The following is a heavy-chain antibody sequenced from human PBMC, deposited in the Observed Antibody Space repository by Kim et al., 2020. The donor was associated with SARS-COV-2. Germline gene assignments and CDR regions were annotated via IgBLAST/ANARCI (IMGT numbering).Heavy chain of an antibody. V-gene: IGHV3-23*01. CDR3: AKGDGDLEPAFDY. J-gene: IGHJ4*02. Sequence: YADPVKGRYTISVDSPKSTLFLKTNSVRAEDTAVYYCAKGDGDLEPAFDYWGQGTLVTVSS. D-gene: IGHD3-10*01.